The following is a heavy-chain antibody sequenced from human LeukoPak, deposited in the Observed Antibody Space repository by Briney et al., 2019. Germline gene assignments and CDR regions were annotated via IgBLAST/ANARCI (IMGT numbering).Heavy chain of an antibody. Sequence: PSETLSRTCTVSGGSISSYYWSWIRQPPGKGLEWIGYIYYSGSTNYNPSLKSRVTISVDTSKNQFSLKLSSVTAADTAVYYCARQKAPYAFDIWAQGTMVTVSS. CDR1: GGSISSYY. V-gene: IGHV4-59*08. CDR3: ARQKAPYAFDI. J-gene: IGHJ3*02. CDR2: IYYSGST.